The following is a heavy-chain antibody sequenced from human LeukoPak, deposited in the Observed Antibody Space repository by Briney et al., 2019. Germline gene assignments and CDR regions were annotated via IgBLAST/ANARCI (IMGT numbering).Heavy chain of an antibody. Sequence: PSETLSLTCTVSGGSISSGDYYWSWIRQPPGKGLEWIGYIYSSGSTYYNPSLKSRLTISVDTSKNQFSLKLSSVTAADTAVYYCVRGGGYSYGSFDSWGQGPLVTVSS. V-gene: IGHV4-30-4*01. CDR1: GGSISSGDYY. J-gene: IGHJ4*02. D-gene: IGHD5-18*01. CDR3: VRGGGYSYGSFDS. CDR2: IYSSGST.